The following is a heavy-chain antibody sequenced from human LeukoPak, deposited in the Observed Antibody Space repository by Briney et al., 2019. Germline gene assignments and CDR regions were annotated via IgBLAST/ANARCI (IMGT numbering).Heavy chain of an antibody. D-gene: IGHD5-24*01. CDR1: GDIVSSNSAA. Sequence: SQTLSLTCAISGDIVSSNSAAWNWIRQSPSTGPEWLGRTYYRSKWYNDYAGSVKSRITINPDTSKNQFSLQVNSVTPEDTAVYYCARGGQGDGYSADEAFDIWGQGTMVTVSS. V-gene: IGHV6-1*01. J-gene: IGHJ3*02. CDR2: TYYRSKWYN. CDR3: ARGGQGDGYSADEAFDI.